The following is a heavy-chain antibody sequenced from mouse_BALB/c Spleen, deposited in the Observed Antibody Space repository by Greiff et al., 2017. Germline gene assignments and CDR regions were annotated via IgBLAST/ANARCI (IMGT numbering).Heavy chain of an antibody. V-gene: IGHV14-4*02. CDR1: GFNIKDYY. CDR3: NGQGFAY. D-gene: IGHD6-1*01. Sequence: VHVKQSGAELVRSGASVKLSCTASGFNIKDYYMHWVKQRPEQGLEWIGWIDPENGDTEYAPKFQGKATMTADTSSNTAYLQLSSLTSEDTAVYYCNGQGFAYWGQGTLVTVSA. CDR2: IDPENGDT. J-gene: IGHJ3*01.